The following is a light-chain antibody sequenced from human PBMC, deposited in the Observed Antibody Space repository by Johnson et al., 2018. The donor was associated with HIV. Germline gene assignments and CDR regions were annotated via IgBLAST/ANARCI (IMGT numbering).Light chain of an antibody. CDR1: SSNIGNIY. Sequence: QSVLTQPPSVSAAPGQKVTISCSGSSSNIGNIYLSWYQHLPGTAPKLLIYDNYKRPSGIPDRFSGSKSGTSATLGITGLQTGDEADYYCGTWDSSLSTYVFGTGTKVTVL. V-gene: IGLV1-51*01. CDR3: GTWDSSLSTYV. J-gene: IGLJ1*01. CDR2: DNY.